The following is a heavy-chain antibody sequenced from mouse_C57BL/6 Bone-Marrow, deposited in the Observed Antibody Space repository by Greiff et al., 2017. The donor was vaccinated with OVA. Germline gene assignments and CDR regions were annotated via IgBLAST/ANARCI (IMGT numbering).Heavy chain of an antibody. Sequence: DVMLVESGGGLVQPGESLKLSCESNEYEFPSHDMSWVRKTPEKRLELVAAINSDGGSTYYPDTMERRFIISRDNTKKTLYLQMSSLRSEDTALYYCARSPLYYGSSGWYFDVWGTGTTVTVSS. D-gene: IGHD1-1*01. J-gene: IGHJ1*03. CDR2: INSDGGST. CDR3: ARSPLYYGSSGWYFDV. CDR1: EYEFPSHD. V-gene: IGHV5-2*01.